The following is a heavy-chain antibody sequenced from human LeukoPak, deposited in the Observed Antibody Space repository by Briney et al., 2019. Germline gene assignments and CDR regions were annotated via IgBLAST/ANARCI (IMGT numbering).Heavy chain of an antibody. J-gene: IGHJ6*03. V-gene: IGHV3-30-3*01. Sequence: PGGSLRLSCAASGFTFSSYAMHWVRQAPGKGLEWVAVISYDGSNKYYADSVKGRFTISRDNSKNTLYLQVNSLRAEDTAVYYCARGSFWSGYYYYYYMDVWGKGTTVTVSS. CDR3: ARGSFWSGYYYYYYMDV. D-gene: IGHD3-3*01. CDR1: GFTFSSYA. CDR2: ISYDGSNK.